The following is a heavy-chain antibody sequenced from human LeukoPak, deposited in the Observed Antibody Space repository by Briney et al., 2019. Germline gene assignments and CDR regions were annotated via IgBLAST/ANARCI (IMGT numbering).Heavy chain of an antibody. D-gene: IGHD3-3*01. Sequence: GGSLRLSCAASGFTFSRYWMHWVRQAPGKGLVWVSRINSDGRSTSYADSVKGRFTISRDNAKNTLYLQMNSLRAEDTAVYYCARDLYDFWSGSNKYFDYWGQGTLVTVSS. V-gene: IGHV3-74*01. CDR1: GFTFSRYW. J-gene: IGHJ4*02. CDR2: INSDGRST. CDR3: ARDLYDFWSGSNKYFDY.